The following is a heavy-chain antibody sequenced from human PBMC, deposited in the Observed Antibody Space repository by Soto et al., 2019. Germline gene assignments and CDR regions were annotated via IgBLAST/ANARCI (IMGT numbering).Heavy chain of an antibody. J-gene: IGHJ4*02. D-gene: IGHD4-17*01. CDR1: GFTFSSYG. CDR3: ATGPRYGDYRR. CDR2: ISYDGSNK. V-gene: IGHV3-30*03. Sequence: GGSLRLSCAASGFTFSSYGMHWVRQAPGKGLEWVAVISYDGSNKYYADSVKGRFTISRDNSKNTLYLQMNSLRAEDTAVYYCATGPRYGDYRRWGQGTLVTVSS.